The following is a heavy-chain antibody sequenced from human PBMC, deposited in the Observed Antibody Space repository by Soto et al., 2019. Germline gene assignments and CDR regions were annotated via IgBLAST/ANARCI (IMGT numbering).Heavy chain of an antibody. J-gene: IGHJ4*02. CDR1: GFTFSSYA. Sequence: VQLLESGGGLIQPGGSLRLSCVASGFTFSSYAMNWVRQGPGTGLEWVAVIDSDDGKTYYANAVKGRFSISRDNSKNTLFLQMNSLRVEDTATYYRVKAGYTSGLLWGQGTLVTV. V-gene: IGHV3-23*01. CDR3: VKAGYTSGLL. D-gene: IGHD6-25*01. CDR2: IDSDDGKT.